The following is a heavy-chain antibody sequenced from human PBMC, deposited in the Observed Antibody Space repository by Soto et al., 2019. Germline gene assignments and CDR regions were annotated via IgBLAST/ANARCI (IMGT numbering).Heavy chain of an antibody. D-gene: IGHD4-17*01. CDR3: ARGATVTTSCDLDY. CDR2: ISSSSSTI. Sequence: EVQLVESGGGLVQPGGSLRLSCAASGFTFSSYSMNWVRQAPGKGLEWVSYISSSSSTIYYADSVKGRFTISRDNAKNSLYLQMNSLGDEDTAVYYCARGATVTTSCDLDYWGQGTLVTVSS. CDR1: GFTFSSYS. J-gene: IGHJ4*02. V-gene: IGHV3-48*02.